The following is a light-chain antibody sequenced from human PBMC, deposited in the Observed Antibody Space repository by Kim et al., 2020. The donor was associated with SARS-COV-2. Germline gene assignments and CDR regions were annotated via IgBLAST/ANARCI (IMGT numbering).Light chain of an antibody. V-gene: IGKV3-11*01. CDR3: QQRSNWPPYT. CDR1: QSVSSY. CDR2: DAS. J-gene: IGKJ2*01. Sequence: LSPRDRSSPSCRAIQSVSSYLAWYQQQPGQVPRLLIYDASNRATGIPAGFSGSGSGTDFTLTISSLEPEDFAVYYCQQRSNWPPYTFGQGTKLEI.